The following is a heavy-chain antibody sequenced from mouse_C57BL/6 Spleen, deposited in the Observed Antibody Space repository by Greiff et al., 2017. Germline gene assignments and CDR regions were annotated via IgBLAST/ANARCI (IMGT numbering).Heavy chain of an antibody. J-gene: IGHJ1*03. V-gene: IGHV3-6*01. D-gene: IGHD2-1*01. CDR2: ISYDGSN. Sequence: EVKLMESGPGLVKPSQSLSLTCSVTGYSITSGYYWNWIRQFPGNKLEWMGYISYDGSNNYNPSLKNRISITRDTSKNQFFLKLNSVTTEDTATYYCARETGNGWYFDVWGTGTTVTVSS. CDR3: ARETGNGWYFDV. CDR1: GYSITSGYY.